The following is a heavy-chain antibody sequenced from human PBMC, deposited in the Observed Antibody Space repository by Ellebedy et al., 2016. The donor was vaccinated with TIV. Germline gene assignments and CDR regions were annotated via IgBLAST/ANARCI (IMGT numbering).Heavy chain of an antibody. D-gene: IGHD6-13*01. CDR1: GFTFSSYS. J-gene: IGHJ6*02. Sequence: GESLKISCAASGFTFSSYSMNWVRQAPGKGLEWVSYISSSSSIIYYADSVKGRFTISRDNAKNSLYLQMNSLRAEGTAVYYCAREDTSSWYVPVYQYYGMDAWGQGTTVTVSS. CDR3: AREDTSSWYVPVYQYYGMDA. V-gene: IGHV3-48*01. CDR2: ISSSSSII.